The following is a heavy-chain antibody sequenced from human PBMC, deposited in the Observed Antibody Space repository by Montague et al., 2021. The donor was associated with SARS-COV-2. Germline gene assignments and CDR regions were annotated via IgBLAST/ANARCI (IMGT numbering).Heavy chain of an antibody. Sequence: SLRLSWSGSGFPSSSYELNWIHQAPGKGLEWVSYIGSTGTTIYYADSVKDRFTISRDNAKNSLYLQLNRLRVDDTAVYYCARDAGATGGQYAFDLWGQGTMVTVSS. CDR2: IGSTGTTI. CDR3: ARDAGATGGQYAFDL. V-gene: IGHV3-48*03. CDR1: GFPSSSYE. D-gene: IGHD3-10*01. J-gene: IGHJ3*01.